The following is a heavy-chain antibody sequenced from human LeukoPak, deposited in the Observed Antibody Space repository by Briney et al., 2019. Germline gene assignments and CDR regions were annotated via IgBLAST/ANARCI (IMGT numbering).Heavy chain of an antibody. Sequence: ASVKVSCKASGYTFTGYYMHWVRQAPGQGLEWMGWINPNSGGTNYAQKFQGRVTMTRDTSISTAYMELSRLRSDDTAVYYCARGSFKQWLARYYFDYWGQGTLVTVSS. CDR3: ARGSFKQWLARYYFDY. CDR2: INPNSGGT. CDR1: GYTFTGYY. V-gene: IGHV1-2*02. J-gene: IGHJ4*02. D-gene: IGHD6-19*01.